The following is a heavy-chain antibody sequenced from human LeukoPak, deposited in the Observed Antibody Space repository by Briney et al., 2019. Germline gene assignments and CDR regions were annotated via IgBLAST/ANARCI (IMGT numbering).Heavy chain of an antibody. D-gene: IGHD3-22*01. Sequence: GGSLRLSCVASGFTFSHYSMNWVRQAPGKGLEWVSSIRFTGSYIFYAASVKGRFTISRDFSKNTVFLHMNSLRAEDTAMYYCARGDDSGYYDYFDYWGQGALVTVSS. V-gene: IGHV3-21*04. CDR3: ARGDDSGYYDYFDY. CDR1: GFTFSHYS. CDR2: IRFTGSYI. J-gene: IGHJ4*02.